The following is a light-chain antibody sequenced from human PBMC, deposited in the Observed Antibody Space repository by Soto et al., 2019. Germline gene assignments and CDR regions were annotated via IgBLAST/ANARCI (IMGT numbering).Light chain of an antibody. V-gene: IGKV3-15*01. J-gene: IGKJ4*01. CDR1: QSVSSD. Sequence: EIVITQSPATLSMFPGERATLSCRASQSVSSDLGWYQQKPGQAPRLLIHGAFIRAAGVPARFSGSGSGTEFTLTISSLQSEDSAVYYCQQYNDWPLTLGGGTKVDIK. CDR2: GAF. CDR3: QQYNDWPLT.